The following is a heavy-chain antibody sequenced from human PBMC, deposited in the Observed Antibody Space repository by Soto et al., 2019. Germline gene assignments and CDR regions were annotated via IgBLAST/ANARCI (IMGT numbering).Heavy chain of an antibody. CDR1: GYTFTDYY. Sequence: QVHLVQSGAEVKKPGASVKVSCKASGYTFTDYYVHWVRRAPGHGLEWMGWINPNSGVTNYAQKFQGWVTLTSDTSVSTAYMELKRLKSDDTAVFFCARGVSGWSPFDVWGQGTLVNVSS. J-gene: IGHJ4*02. CDR3: ARGVSGWSPFDV. V-gene: IGHV1-2*04. D-gene: IGHD6-19*01. CDR2: INPNSGVT.